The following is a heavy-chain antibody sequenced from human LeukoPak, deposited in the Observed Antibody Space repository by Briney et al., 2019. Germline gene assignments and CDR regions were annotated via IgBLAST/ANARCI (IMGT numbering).Heavy chain of an antibody. CDR3: AKESSGGWYFDY. Sequence: PGGSLRLSCAASGFTFSSNVMIWVRQAPGKGLEWVSSIPASGGSTYYADSVKGRFTISRDNSKNSLYLQMNGLRAEDTAVYYCAKESSGGWYFDYWGQGTLVTVSS. D-gene: IGHD6-19*01. CDR1: GFTFSSNV. CDR2: IPASGGST. V-gene: IGHV3-23*01. J-gene: IGHJ4*02.